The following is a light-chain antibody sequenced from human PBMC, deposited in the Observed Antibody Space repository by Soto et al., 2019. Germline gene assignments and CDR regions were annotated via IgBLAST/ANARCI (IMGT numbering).Light chain of an antibody. J-gene: IGLJ1*01. CDR3: AAWDDSLNGYV. Sequence: QSVLTQPPSASGTPGQRVTISCSGSSSNIGRNTVNWYQQLPGMAPKLLIYDNNQRPSGVPDRFSGSKSGTSASLAISGLQSEDEADYYCAAWDDSLNGYVFATGTKVTVL. V-gene: IGLV1-44*01. CDR1: SSNIGRNT. CDR2: DNN.